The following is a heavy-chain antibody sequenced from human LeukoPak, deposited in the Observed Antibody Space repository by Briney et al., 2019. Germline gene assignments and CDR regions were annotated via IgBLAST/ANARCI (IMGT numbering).Heavy chain of an antibody. CDR3: ARYCSGGSCYQSFDC. D-gene: IGHD2-15*01. J-gene: IGHJ4*02. V-gene: IGHV4-4*07. CDR1: GGSISTYS. Sequence: SETLSLTCTVSGGSISTYSWSWIRQPAGKGLEWIGRIYTSGSTNYNPSLKSRVTMSRDTSKNQFSLKLSSVTAADTAAYFCARYCSGGSCYQSFDCWGQGTLVTVSS. CDR2: IYTSGST.